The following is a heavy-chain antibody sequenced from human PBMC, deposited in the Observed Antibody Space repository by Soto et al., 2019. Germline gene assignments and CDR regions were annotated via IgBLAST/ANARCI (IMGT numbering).Heavy chain of an antibody. CDR3: ARDDEDGSYCDLGY. V-gene: IGHV3-30-3*01. D-gene: IGHD3-10*01. Sequence: QVQLVESGGGVVQPGRSLRLSCAASGFTFSNYIMHWVRQAPGKGLEWVAMILHDGNNKYYADSVKGRFTISRENSKNTMYLQMNSLRTEDTAIYYCARDDEDGSYCDLGYWGQGTLVTVSS. CDR1: GFTFSNYI. J-gene: IGHJ4*02. CDR2: ILHDGNNK.